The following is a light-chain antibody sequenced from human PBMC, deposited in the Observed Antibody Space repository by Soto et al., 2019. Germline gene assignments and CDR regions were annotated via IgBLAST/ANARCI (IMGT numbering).Light chain of an antibody. V-gene: IGLV2-11*01. Sequence: QSVLTQPRSVSGSPGQSVTISCTGTSSDVGGYNYVSWYQQHLGKAPKLMIYDVSQRPSGVPDRFSGSKSGNMASLTISGLQAEDEADYYCCSYAGTYPHVVFGGGTKLTVL. CDR1: SSDVGGYNY. J-gene: IGLJ2*01. CDR2: DVS. CDR3: CSYAGTYPHVV.